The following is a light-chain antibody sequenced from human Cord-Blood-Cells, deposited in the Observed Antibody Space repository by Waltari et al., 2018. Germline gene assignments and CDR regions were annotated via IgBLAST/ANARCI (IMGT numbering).Light chain of an antibody. CDR3: SSYAGSNNFV. V-gene: IGLV2-8*01. J-gene: IGLJ1*01. CDR2: AFS. CDR1: SSDVGGFNY. Sequence: QSALTQPPSASGSPGQSVTISCPGTSSDVGGFNYVSWDQQHPGKAPKLMIYAFSKRPSGVPDRFSGSKSGNTASLTVSGLQAEDEADYYCSSYAGSNNFVFGTGTKVTVL.